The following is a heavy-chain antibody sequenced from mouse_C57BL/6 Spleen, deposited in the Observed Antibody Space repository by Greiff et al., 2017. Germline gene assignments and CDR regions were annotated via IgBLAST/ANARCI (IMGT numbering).Heavy chain of an antibody. V-gene: IGHV1-69*01. CDR3: ARTLPYSTNYYAMDY. J-gene: IGHJ4*01. CDR2: IDPSASYT. CDR1: GYSFTSYW. Sequence: QVQLQQPGAELVMPGASVKLSCKASGYSFTSYWMHWVKQRPGQGLEWIGEIDPSASYTNYNQKFKGKSTLTVAKSSSTAYMQLSSLTSEDSAVYFCARTLPYSTNYYAMDYWGQGTSVTVSS. D-gene: IGHD2-5*01.